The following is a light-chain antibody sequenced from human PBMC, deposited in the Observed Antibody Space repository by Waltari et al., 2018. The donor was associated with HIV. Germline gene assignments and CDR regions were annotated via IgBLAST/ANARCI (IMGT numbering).Light chain of an antibody. J-gene: IGKJ2*01. CDR2: WAA. CDR1: QSLFYRSNNKTY. CDR3: HQYYSRPYT. Sequence: DIVMTQSSDSLAVSLGERATINCKSSQSLFYRSNNKTYLAWYQQKAGQPPRLLIYWAATRESGVPDRFSGSGSGTQFTLTINNLQAEDVAIYYCHQYYSRPYTFGQGTKLEIK. V-gene: IGKV4-1*01.